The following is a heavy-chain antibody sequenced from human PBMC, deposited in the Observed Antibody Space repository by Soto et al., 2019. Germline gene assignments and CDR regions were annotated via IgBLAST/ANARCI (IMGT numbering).Heavy chain of an antibody. J-gene: IGHJ5*02. CDR3: ARELYYYGSGSYYNAPRFDP. V-gene: IGHV4-30-4*01. Sequence: SETLSLTCTVSGGSISSGNYYGIWIRQPPGKVLDWIGYIYYSGITYYSPSLKSRVTISVDTSKNQFSLKLSSVTAADTAVYYCARELYYYGSGSYYNAPRFDPWGQGTLVTVSS. D-gene: IGHD3-10*01. CDR1: GGSISSGNYY. CDR2: IYYSGIT.